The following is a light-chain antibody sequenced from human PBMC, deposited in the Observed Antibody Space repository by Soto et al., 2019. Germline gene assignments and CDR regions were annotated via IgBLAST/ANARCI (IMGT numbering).Light chain of an antibody. J-gene: IGKJ1*01. V-gene: IGKV3-20*01. Sequence: EIVLTQSPGTLSLSPGERATLSCRASQSVSSSYLAWYQQKPGQAPRLLIYGASSRATGIPDRFSGSGSGTDFTLNISRMEPEDFAGYYCPPYCSSTPEKTFGPGTKVEIK. CDR3: PPYCSSTPEKT. CDR2: GAS. CDR1: QSVSSSY.